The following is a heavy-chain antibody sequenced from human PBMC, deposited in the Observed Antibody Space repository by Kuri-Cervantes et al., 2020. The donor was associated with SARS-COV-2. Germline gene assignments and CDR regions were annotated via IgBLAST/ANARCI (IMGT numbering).Heavy chain of an antibody. V-gene: IGHV4-39*07. D-gene: IGHD6-13*01. CDR3: AGDWSAAGTLLDY. CDR2: IYYSGST. CDR1: GGSISSSSYY. J-gene: IGHJ4*02. Sequence: SDPLSLTCTVSGGSISSSSYYWGWIRQPPGKGLEWIGSIYYSGSTYYNPSLKSRVTISVDTSKNQFSLKLSSVTAADTAVYYCAGDWSAAGTLLDYWGQGSLVTVSS.